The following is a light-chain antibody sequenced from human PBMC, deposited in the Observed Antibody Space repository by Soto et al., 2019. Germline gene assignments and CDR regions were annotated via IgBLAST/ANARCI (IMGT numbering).Light chain of an antibody. CDR1: SSNIGNND. V-gene: IGLV1-51*01. CDR2: DTN. Sequence: QSVLTQPPSVSAAPGQKVTISCSGSSSNIGNNDVTWYQQLPGIAPKLLIYDTNKRPSGIPDRFSGSRSGTSATLAITGLQTGDEADYYCGTWDSSLSVVVFGGGTKLTVL. CDR3: GTWDSSLSVVV. J-gene: IGLJ2*01.